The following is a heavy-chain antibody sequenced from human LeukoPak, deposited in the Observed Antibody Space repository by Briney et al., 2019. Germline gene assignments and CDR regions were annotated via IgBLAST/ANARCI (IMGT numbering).Heavy chain of an antibody. D-gene: IGHD3-3*01. CDR2: INHSGST. CDR3: ARFGA. V-gene: IGHV4-34*01. Sequence: SGTLSLTCAVDGESLSGYYWSWIRQPPGKGLEWIGEINHSGSTNYNPSLKSRVTISVDTSKNQFSLKLSSVTAADTAVYYCARFGAWGQGTLVTFSS. CDR1: GESLSGYY. J-gene: IGHJ4*02.